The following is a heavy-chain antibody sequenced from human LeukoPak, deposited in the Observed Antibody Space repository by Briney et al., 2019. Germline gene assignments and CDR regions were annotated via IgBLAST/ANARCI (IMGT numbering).Heavy chain of an antibody. D-gene: IGHD3-22*01. V-gene: IGHV3-9*01. CDR2: ISWNSGST. J-gene: IGHJ4*02. CDR3: AKDTVTYYYDSSGYFDY. Sequence: GRSLRLSCAASGFTFDDYAMHWVRQAPGKGLEWVSGISWNSGSTGYADSVKGRFTISRDNAKNSLYLQMNSLRAEDTALYYCAKDTVTYYYDSSGYFDYWGQGTLVTVSS. CDR1: GFTFDDYA.